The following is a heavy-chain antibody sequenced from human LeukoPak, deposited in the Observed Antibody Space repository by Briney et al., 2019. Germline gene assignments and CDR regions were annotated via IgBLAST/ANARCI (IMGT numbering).Heavy chain of an antibody. CDR3: ARGHGGNVDY. CDR1: GFFFSDYY. Sequence: PGGSLRLSCAASGFFFSDYYMTWIRQAPGKGLECISYITSSSSFTNYADSVKGRFTISRDNAKNSLYLQMNSLREEDTAVYYCARGHGGNVDYWGQGTPVTVSS. CDR2: ITSSSSFT. D-gene: IGHD4-23*01. J-gene: IGHJ4*02. V-gene: IGHV3-11*05.